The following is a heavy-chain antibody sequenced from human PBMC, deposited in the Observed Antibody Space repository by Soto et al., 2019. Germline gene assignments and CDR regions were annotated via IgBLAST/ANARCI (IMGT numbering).Heavy chain of an antibody. D-gene: IGHD2-15*01. V-gene: IGHV3-9*01. CDR1: GFIFDDYG. CDR3: AKDLIEVCSGGSCYGGFDY. J-gene: IGHJ4*02. Sequence: VQLVESGGGLVQPGRSLRLSCAASGFIFDDYGMHWVRQAPGKGLEWVSGISWNSGSIGYADSVKGRFTISRDNAKNSLYLQMNSLRAEDTALYYCAKDLIEVCSGGSCYGGFDYWGQGTLVTVSS. CDR2: ISWNSGSI.